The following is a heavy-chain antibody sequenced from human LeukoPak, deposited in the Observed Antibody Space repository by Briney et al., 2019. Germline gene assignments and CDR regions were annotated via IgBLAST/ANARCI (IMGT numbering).Heavy chain of an antibody. J-gene: IGHJ4*02. V-gene: IGHV3-74*01. Sequence: GGSLRLSCAASGFTLSGDYMSWVRQAPGKGLVWVSRLSPDGSSSIYADSVKGRFTVSRDNAKNTLYLQMNSLRADDTAVYYCTRSPSLGGSYWGFDYWGQGTLLTVSS. CDR3: TRSPSLGGSYWGFDY. CDR1: GFTLSGDY. CDR2: LSPDGSSS. D-gene: IGHD1-26*01.